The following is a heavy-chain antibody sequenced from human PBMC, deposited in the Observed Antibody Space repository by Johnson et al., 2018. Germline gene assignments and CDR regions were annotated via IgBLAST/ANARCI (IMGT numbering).Heavy chain of an antibody. D-gene: IGHD1-7*01. Sequence: QVQLVQSGGGLVKPGGSLRLSCAASGFMFSDYHMSWIRQAPGKGLERVSYISSSGSTIYYADSVKGRFTISRDNAKNSLYLQMNSLRAEDTAVDYCAVDITGTRGWDAFNIWGQGTMVTVSS. J-gene: IGHJ3*02. V-gene: IGHV3-11*01. CDR3: AVDITGTRGWDAFNI. CDR2: ISSSGSTI. CDR1: GFMFSDYH.